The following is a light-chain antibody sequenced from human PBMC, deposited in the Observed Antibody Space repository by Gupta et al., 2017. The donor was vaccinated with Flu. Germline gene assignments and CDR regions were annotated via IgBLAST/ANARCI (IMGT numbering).Light chain of an antibody. CDR2: AAS. J-gene: IGKJ3*01. CDR1: QTINSY. V-gene: IGKV1-39*01. Sequence: DIQMTQSPSSLSASVGDRVTITCRASQTINSYLNWYQQKPGEAPKVLIYAASSLQSGVPSRFSGSGGGTDFTLTISNLQPEDFATYYCQQSSSIPFTFGPGTRVDIE. CDR3: QQSSSIPFT.